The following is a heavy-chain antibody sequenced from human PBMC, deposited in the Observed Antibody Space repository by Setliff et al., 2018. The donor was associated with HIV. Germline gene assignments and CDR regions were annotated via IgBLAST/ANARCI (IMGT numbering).Heavy chain of an antibody. D-gene: IGHD2-21*01. CDR3: ARLGRAIDDGGSSLRLDF. V-gene: IGHV4-4*09. J-gene: IGHJ4*02. CDR2: ISSSGIT. Sequence: ETLSLTCVVSDDSFSNYDWTWTRQSPGKTLEWIGYISSSGITNYNPSLRSRVTISIETSNTRFSLWLRSATAADTATYFCARLGRAIDDGGSSLRLDFWGQGMLVTVSS. CDR1: DDSFSNYD.